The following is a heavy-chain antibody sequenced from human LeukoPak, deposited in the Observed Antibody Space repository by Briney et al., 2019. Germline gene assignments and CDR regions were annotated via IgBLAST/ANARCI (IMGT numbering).Heavy chain of an antibody. V-gene: IGHV4-59*01. J-gene: IGHJ4*02. CDR2: IYYSGST. CDR3: ARGPPSTYSSGWYDY. D-gene: IGHD6-19*01. Sequence: PSETLSLTCTVSGGSISSYYWSWIRQPPGKGLEWIGYIYYSGSTNYNPSLKSRVTISVDTSKNQFSLKLSSVTAADTAVYYCARGPPSTYSSGWYDYWGQGTLVTVSS. CDR1: GGSISSYY.